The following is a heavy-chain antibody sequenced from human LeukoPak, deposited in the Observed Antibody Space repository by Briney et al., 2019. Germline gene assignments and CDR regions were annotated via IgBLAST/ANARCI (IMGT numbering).Heavy chain of an antibody. D-gene: IGHD3-10*01. V-gene: IGHV4-30-4*01. J-gene: IGHJ4*02. CDR3: ARMPSGTFGEDHYFDY. CDR1: RGSISGGDHY. CDR2: VTYIGNS. Sequence: SETLSLTCTVSRGSISGGDHYWNWLRQSPGKGLEWIGYVTYIGNSYYNPSVKSRIDISVDTSQNQFSLTLRSVTAADTAVYYCARMPSGTFGEDHYFDYWGLGTLVTVSS.